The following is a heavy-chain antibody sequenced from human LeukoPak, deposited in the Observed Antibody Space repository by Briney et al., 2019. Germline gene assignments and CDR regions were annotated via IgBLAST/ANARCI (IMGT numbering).Heavy chain of an antibody. D-gene: IGHD3-10*01. CDR1: GFTFSSYA. V-gene: IGHV3-23*01. CDR3: AKHEGSSGSYCHFHY. Sequence: GGSLRLSCAAFGFTFSSYAMSWVRQAPGKGLEWVSSISGSGGSTYYGDSVKGRFTISRDNSKNTLFLQMNRLRAEDTAVYYCAKHEGSSGSYCHFHYWGQGTLVTVSS. J-gene: IGHJ4*02. CDR2: ISGSGGST.